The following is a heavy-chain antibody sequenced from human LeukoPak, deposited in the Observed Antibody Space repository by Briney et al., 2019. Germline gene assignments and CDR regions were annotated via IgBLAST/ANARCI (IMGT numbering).Heavy chain of an antibody. CDR3: ARGYCSGGSCYSSYYYSYMDV. CDR1: GGSFSGYY. Sequence: PSETLSLTCAVYGGSFSGYYWSWLRQPPGKGLEWIGGINYSGSTYYNPSLKSRVTISVDRSKNQFSLKLSSVTAADTAVYYCARGYCSGGSCYSSYYYSYMDVWGKGTTVTVSS. V-gene: IGHV4-34*01. J-gene: IGHJ6*03. D-gene: IGHD2-15*01. CDR2: INYSGST.